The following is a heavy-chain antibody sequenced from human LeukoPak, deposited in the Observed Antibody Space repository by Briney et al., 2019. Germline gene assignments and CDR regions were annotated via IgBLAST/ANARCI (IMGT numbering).Heavy chain of an antibody. D-gene: IGHD3-22*01. V-gene: IGHV4-34*01. CDR1: GGSFSGYY. Sequence: SETLSLTCAVYGGSFSGYYWSWIRQPPGKGLEWIGEINHSGSTNYNPSLKSRVTISVDTSKNQFPLKLSSVTAADTAVYYCARSLPITMIVVVMPRRRAFDIWGQGTMVTVSS. CDR3: ARSLPITMIVVVMPRRRAFDI. J-gene: IGHJ3*02. CDR2: INHSGST.